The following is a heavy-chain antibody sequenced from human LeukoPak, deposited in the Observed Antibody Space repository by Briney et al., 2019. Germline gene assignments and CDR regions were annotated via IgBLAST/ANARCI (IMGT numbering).Heavy chain of an antibody. CDR3: AKDYGPLSSY. D-gene: IGHD4-17*01. Sequence: PGGSLRLSCAASRFTFSSYGMHWVRQAPGKGLEWVAFIRYDGSNKYYADSVKGRFTISRDNSKNTLYLQMNSLRAEDTALYYCAKDYGPLSSYWGQGTLVTVSS. V-gene: IGHV3-30*02. CDR1: RFTFSSYG. J-gene: IGHJ4*02. CDR2: IRYDGSNK.